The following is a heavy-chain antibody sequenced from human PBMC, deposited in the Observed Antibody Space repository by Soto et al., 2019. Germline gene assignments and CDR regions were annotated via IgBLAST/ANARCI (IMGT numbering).Heavy chain of an antibody. CDR1: GFTFDDYA. D-gene: IGHD3-3*01. CDR2: ISWNSGSI. V-gene: IGHV3-9*01. Sequence: GGSLRLSCAASGFTFDDYAMHWVRQAPGKGLEWVSGISWNSGSIGYADSVKGRFTISRDNAKNSLYLQMNSLRAEDTALYYCAKGYYDFWSGLRSWGQGALVTVSS. J-gene: IGHJ4*02. CDR3: AKGYYDFWSGLRS.